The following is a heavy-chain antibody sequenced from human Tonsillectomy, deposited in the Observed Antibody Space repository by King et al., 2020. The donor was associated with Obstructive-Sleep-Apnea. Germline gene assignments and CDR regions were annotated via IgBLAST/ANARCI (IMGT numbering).Heavy chain of an antibody. CDR3: AKDIAAANYYYYGMDV. V-gene: IGHV3-33*06. D-gene: IGHD6-13*01. CDR1: GFTFSSYG. J-gene: IGHJ6*02. Sequence: VQLVESGGGVVQPGRSLRLSCAASGFTFSSYGMHWVRQAPGKGREWLAVIWDDGSNKYYAESVKGRFTISRDNSKNTLYLQMKRLRAEDTAVYYCAKDIAAANYYYYGMDVWGQGTTVTVSS. CDR2: IWDDGSNK.